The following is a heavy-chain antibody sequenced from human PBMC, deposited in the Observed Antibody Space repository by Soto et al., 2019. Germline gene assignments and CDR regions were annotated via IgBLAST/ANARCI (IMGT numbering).Heavy chain of an antibody. CDR2: IYHSGSI. J-gene: IGHJ4*02. Sequence: PSETLSLTCAVSGGSISSGGYSWSWIRQPPGKGLEGIGYIYHSGSIYYNPSLKSRVTISVDRSKNQFSLKLSSVTAADTAVYYCARRYGPSFDYWGQGTLVTVSS. V-gene: IGHV4-30-2*02. CDR1: GGSISSGGYS. CDR3: ARRYGPSFDY. D-gene: IGHD4-17*01.